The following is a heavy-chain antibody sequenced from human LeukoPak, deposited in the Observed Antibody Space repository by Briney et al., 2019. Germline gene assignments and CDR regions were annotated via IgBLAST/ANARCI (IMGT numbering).Heavy chain of an antibody. CDR2: IKENGNEQ. D-gene: IGHD1-14*01. J-gene: IGHJ3*02. CDR3: ARGPGDFDASDI. V-gene: IGHV3-7*01. CDR1: GFTFSSYY. Sequence: GGSLRLSCAASGFTFSSYYMSWVRQAPGKGPEWVAHIKENGNEQYYADSVKGRFTISRDNAQKSLWLQMNSLRVEDTAVYYCARGPGDFDASDIWGQGTMVTVSS.